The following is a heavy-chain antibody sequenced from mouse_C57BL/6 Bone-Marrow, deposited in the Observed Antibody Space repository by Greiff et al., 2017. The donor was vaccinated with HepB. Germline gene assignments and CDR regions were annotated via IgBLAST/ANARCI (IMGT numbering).Heavy chain of an antibody. J-gene: IGHJ4*01. CDR2: IYPGSGST. Sequence: QVQLKQPGAELVKPGASVKMSCKASGYTFTSYWITWVKQRPGQGLEWIGDIYPGSGSTNYNEKFKSKATLTVDTSSSTAYMQLSSLTSEDSAVYYCARRYYGSSYYYAMDYWGQGTSVTVSS. CDR3: ARRYYGSSYYYAMDY. CDR1: GYTFTSYW. D-gene: IGHD1-1*01. V-gene: IGHV1-55*01.